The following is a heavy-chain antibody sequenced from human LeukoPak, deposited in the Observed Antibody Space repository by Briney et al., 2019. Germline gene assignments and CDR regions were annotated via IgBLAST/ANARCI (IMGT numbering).Heavy chain of an antibody. CDR1: GYTFTGYY. CDR2: INPNSGGT. V-gene: IGHV1-2*02. D-gene: IGHD2-15*01. J-gene: IGHJ6*02. CDR3: ARGDTGVAATHI. Sequence: ASVKVSCKASGYTFTGYYMHWVRQAPGQGLEWMGWINPNSGGTNYAQKFQGRVTMTRDTSISTAYMELSSLRSEDTAVYYCARGDTGVAATHIWGQGTTVTVSS.